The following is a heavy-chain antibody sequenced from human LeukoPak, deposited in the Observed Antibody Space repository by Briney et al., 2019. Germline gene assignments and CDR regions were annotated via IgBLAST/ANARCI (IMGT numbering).Heavy chain of an antibody. D-gene: IGHD3-22*01. CDR3: ARGRYDSSGYYSIFDY. CDR2: ITRSSHYI. V-gene: IGHV3-21*01. CDR1: GFTFSSYS. J-gene: IGHJ4*02. Sequence: GGSLRLSCAASGFTFSSYSMTWVRQAPGKGLEWVSSITRSSHYIYYADSVKGRFTISRDNAKNSLYLQMSSLRAEDTAVYYCARGRYDSSGYYSIFDYWGQGTLVAVSS.